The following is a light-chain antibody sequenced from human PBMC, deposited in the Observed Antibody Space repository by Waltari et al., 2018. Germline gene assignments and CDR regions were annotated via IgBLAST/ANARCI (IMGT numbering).Light chain of an antibody. Sequence: QSPLTQPASVSGSTGQSITIPCTGTSSDVGGSNHVSCYQQHPGTAPKLMIYEVSNRPSGVSNRFSGSKSGNTASLTISGLQAEDEADYYCSSYTSSSTVVFGGGTKLTVL. CDR3: SSYTSSSTVV. CDR1: SSDVGGSNH. J-gene: IGLJ2*01. CDR2: EVS. V-gene: IGLV2-14*01.